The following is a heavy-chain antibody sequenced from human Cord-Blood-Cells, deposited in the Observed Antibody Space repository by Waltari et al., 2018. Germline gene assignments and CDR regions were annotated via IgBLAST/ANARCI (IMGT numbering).Heavy chain of an antibody. J-gene: IGHJ6*03. CDR1: GFTFSNAW. D-gene: IGHD2-2*01. Sequence: EVQLVESGGGLVKPGGSLRLSCAASGFTFSNAWMSWVRQAPGKGLEWVGRIKSKTDGGTTDYAAPVKGRFTISRDDSKNTLYLQMNSLKTKDTAVYYCTTCSSTSCYYYYYMDVWGKGTTVTVSS. CDR2: IKSKTDGGTT. V-gene: IGHV3-15*01. CDR3: TTCSSTSCYYYYYMDV.